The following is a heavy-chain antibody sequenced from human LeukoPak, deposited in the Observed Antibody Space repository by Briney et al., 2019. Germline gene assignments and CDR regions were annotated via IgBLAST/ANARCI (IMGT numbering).Heavy chain of an antibody. V-gene: IGHV3-23*01. CDR2: IDGSGGAT. D-gene: IGHD4-17*01. CDR1: GFIFSSCV. Sequence: GSLRLSCAGSGFIFSSCVMSWVRQAPGKGLEWVSSIDGSGGATYYADSVKGRFTISRDNSKNTLYLQMNSLTAEDTAVYYCTTDMVTTSVRISDDYWGQGTLVTVSS. CDR3: TTDMVTTSVRISDDY. J-gene: IGHJ4*02.